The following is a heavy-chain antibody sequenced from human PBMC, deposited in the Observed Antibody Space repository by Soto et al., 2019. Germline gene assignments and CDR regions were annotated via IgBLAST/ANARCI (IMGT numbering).Heavy chain of an antibody. Sequence: QVLLLQSGSEVKKAGSSVKVSCKASGDAFKSYAIHWVRQAPGQGLEYMGRIIPSYDRTKYAQKFQGRLTLTADMYTSTVYMELSSLRSEDTAVYYCARDPTNDYGDDTFDYWGKGTKFIVSS. J-gene: IGHJ4*02. D-gene: IGHD4-17*01. V-gene: IGHV1-69*06. CDR3: ARDPTNDYGDDTFDY. CDR2: IIPSYDRT. CDR1: GDAFKSYA.